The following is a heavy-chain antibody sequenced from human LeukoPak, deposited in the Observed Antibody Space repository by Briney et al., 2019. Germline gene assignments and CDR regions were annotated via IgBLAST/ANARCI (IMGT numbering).Heavy chain of an antibody. Sequence: SETLSLTCDVSGGSISSGLYSWSWIRQPLGKGLEWIVYIYHTGSTYYNPSLKSRVTISVDTSKNQFSLRLSSVTAADTAVYYCARLQYCSGTSCYRFDPWGQGTLVTVSS. D-gene: IGHD2-2*01. CDR2: IYHTGST. CDR3: ARLQYCSGTSCYRFDP. CDR1: GGSISSGLYS. J-gene: IGHJ5*02. V-gene: IGHV4-30-2*01.